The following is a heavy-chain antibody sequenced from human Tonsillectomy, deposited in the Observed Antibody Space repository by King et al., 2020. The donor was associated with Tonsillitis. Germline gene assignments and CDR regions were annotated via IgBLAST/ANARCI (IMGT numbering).Heavy chain of an antibody. Sequence: QLVQSGAEVKKPGSSVKVSCKASGGTFSSYAFSWVRQAPGQGLEWMGRIIPILGIANYAQRFQGRVTITADKTTSTAYMELSSLRSEDAAVYYCARDKGPDQLDYWGQGTLVTVPA. D-gene: IGHD1-1*01. V-gene: IGHV1-69*09. CDR3: ARDKGPDQLDY. CDR1: GGTFSSYA. J-gene: IGHJ4*02. CDR2: IIPILGIA.